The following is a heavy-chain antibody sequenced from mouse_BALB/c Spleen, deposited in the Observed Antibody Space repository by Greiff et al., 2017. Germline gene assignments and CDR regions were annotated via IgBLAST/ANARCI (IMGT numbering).Heavy chain of an antibody. D-gene: IGHD2-4*01. V-gene: IGHV1-9*01. CDR1: GYTFSSYW. Sequence: VQLQESGAELMKPGASVKISCKATGYTFSSYWIEWVKQRPGHGLEWIGEILPGSGSTNYNEKFKGKATFTADTSSNTAYMQLSSLTSEDSAVYYCARESMITTEGFAYWGQGTLVTVSA. CDR2: ILPGSGST. CDR3: ARESMITTEGFAY. J-gene: IGHJ3*01.